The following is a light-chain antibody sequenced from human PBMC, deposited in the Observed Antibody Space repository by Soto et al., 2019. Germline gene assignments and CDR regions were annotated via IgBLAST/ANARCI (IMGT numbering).Light chain of an antibody. Sequence: DIVMTQSPLSLPVAPGEPASISCRASQSLLHSNGYTFLNWYLQKPGQSPHLLIYMTSNRASGVTVRFSGSGGGTDYVLKISRVEAEDVGVYYCLQTLRTPFSFAPGTKVDIK. J-gene: IGKJ3*01. CDR1: QSLLHSNGYTF. CDR3: LQTLRTPFS. V-gene: IGKV2-28*01. CDR2: MTS.